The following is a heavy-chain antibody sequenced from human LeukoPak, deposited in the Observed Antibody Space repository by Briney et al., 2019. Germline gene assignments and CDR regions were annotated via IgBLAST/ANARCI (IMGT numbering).Heavy chain of an antibody. Sequence: KIGESLKISCKGSGYSFSTYRIGWVRQMPGKGLEWMGIIYPGDSDIRYSPSFQGQVTMSVDKSIRTAHLQWSSLKASDTAMYYCARHLTDNGMDVWGQGTTVTVSS. CDR3: ARHLTDNGMDV. CDR1: GYSFSTYR. J-gene: IGHJ6*02. D-gene: IGHD2-8*02. CDR2: IYPGDSDI. V-gene: IGHV5-51*01.